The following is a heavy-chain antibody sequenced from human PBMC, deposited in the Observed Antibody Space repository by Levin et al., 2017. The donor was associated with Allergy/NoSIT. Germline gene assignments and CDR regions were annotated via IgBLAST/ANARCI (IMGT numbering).Heavy chain of an antibody. J-gene: IGHJ6*02. V-gene: IGHV3-13*01. CDR3: ARARAGTTNMDV. CDR2: IGTAGDT. CDR1: GFTFSNYE. D-gene: IGHD1-7*01. Sequence: GESLKISCAASGFTFSNYEMHWVRQATGKGLEWVSVIGTAGDTYYPGSVRGRFTISRENAKNSLYLQMNSLRAGDTAVYYCARARAGTTNMDVWGQGTTVTVSS.